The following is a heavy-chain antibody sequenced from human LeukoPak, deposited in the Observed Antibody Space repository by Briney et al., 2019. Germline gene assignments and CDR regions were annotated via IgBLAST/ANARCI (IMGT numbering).Heavy chain of an antibody. CDR3: ARQYCDILTGYDRGDAFDI. D-gene: IGHD3-9*01. Sequence: SETLSLTCTVSGGSISSYYWSWIRQPAGKGLEWIGRIYTSGSTNYNPSLKSRVTMSVDTSKNQFSLKLSSVTAADTAVYYCARQYCDILTGYDRGDAFDIWGQGTMVTVSS. CDR1: GGSISSYY. CDR2: IYTSGST. J-gene: IGHJ3*02. V-gene: IGHV4-4*07.